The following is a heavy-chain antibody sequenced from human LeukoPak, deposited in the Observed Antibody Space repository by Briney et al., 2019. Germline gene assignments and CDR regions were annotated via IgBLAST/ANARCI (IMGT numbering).Heavy chain of an antibody. D-gene: IGHD3-10*01. CDR3: ARGSRWFGELSLYGMDV. J-gene: IGHJ6*02. V-gene: IGHV1-18*01. CDR2: ISAYNGNT. CDR1: GYTFTSYG. Sequence: GASVKVSCKASGYTFTSYGISWARQAPGQGLEWMGWISAYNGNTNYAPKLQGRVTMTTDTSTSTAYMELRSLRSDDTAVYYCARGSRWFGELSLYGMDVWGQGTTVTVSS.